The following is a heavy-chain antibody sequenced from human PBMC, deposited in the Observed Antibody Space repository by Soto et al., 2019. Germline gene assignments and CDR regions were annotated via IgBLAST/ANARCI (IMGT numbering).Heavy chain of an antibody. CDR2: IYHSGST. Sequence: PSETLSLTCAVSGGSISSGGYSWSWIRQPPGKGLEWIGYIYHSGSTYYNPSLKSRVTISVDRSKNQFSLKLSSVTAADTAVYYCTTGGEGLLFGDLKYYFDYWGQGTLVTVSS. D-gene: IGHD3-10*01. CDR1: GGSISSGGYS. J-gene: IGHJ4*02. CDR3: TTGGEGLLFGDLKYYFDY. V-gene: IGHV4-30-2*01.